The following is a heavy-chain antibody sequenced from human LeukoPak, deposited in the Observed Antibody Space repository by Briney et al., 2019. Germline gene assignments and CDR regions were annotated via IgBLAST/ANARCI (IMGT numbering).Heavy chain of an antibody. CDR1: GGSISSYY. Sequence: SETLSLTCTVSGGSISSYYWSWIRQPPGKGLEWIGYIYYSGSTNYNPSLKSRVTISVDTSKNQFSLKLSSVTAADTAVYYCARRERGYSYGCAFDIWGQGTVVTVSS. CDR2: IYYSGST. D-gene: IGHD5-18*01. CDR3: ARRERGYSYGCAFDI. V-gene: IGHV4-59*08. J-gene: IGHJ3*02.